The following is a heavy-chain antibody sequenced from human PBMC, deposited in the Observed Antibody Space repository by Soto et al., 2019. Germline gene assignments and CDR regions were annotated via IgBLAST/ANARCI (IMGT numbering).Heavy chain of an antibody. J-gene: IGHJ6*03. V-gene: IGHV3-48*03. D-gene: IGHD1-1*01. CDR3: APRKGHNWNENYYYYMDV. CDR1: GFTFSSYE. Sequence: QLGGSLILSCAASGFTFSSYEMNWVRQAPGKGLEWVSYISSSGSTIYYADSVKGRFTISRDNAKNSLYLQMNSLRAEDTAVYYCAPRKGHNWNENYYYYMDVWGKGTTVTVSS. CDR2: ISSSGSTI.